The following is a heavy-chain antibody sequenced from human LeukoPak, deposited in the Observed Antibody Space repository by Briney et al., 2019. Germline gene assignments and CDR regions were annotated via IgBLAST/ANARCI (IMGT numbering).Heavy chain of an antibody. CDR2: IYYSGST. V-gene: IGHV4-59*02. CDR1: GGSVSSYY. CDR3: ARVTRYSGFGDP. Sequence: SETLSLTCTVSGGSVSSYYWSWIRQPPGQGLEWIGYIYYSGSTNYNPSLKSRVTISVDTSKNQFSLKLSSVTAADTAVYYCARVTRYSGFGDPWGQGTLVTVSS. J-gene: IGHJ5*02. D-gene: IGHD5-12*01.